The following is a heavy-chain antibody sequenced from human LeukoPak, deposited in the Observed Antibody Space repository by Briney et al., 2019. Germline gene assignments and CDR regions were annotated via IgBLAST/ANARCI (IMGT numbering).Heavy chain of an antibody. CDR1: GSTFRNYW. Sequence: GGSLRLSCAASGSTFRNYWMNWVRQAPGKGLEWVANIKPDGSEKRYVDSVKGRFTISRDNAKNSLYLQMNSLRAEDTAVYYCARVVGTDEGADYWGQGTLVTVSS. J-gene: IGHJ4*02. CDR3: ARVVGTDEGADY. CDR2: IKPDGSEK. D-gene: IGHD1-7*01. V-gene: IGHV3-7*04.